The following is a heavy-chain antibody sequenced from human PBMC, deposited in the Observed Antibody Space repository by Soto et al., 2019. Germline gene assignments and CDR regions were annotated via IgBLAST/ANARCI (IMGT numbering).Heavy chain of an antibody. D-gene: IGHD3-22*01. CDR1: GFTFSSYN. CDR2: ISSSSSYI. CDR3: ARAEYYYESSGYYPGDY. Sequence: GGSLRLSCAASGFTFSSYNMNWVRQAPGKGLEWVSSISSSSSYIYYADSVKGRFTISRDNSKNTQYLQMSSLRAEDTALYYCARAEYYYESSGYYPGDYWGQGTLVTVSS. J-gene: IGHJ4*02. V-gene: IGHV3-21*01.